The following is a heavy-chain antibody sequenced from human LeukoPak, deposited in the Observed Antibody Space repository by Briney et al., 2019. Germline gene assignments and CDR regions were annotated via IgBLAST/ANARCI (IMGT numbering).Heavy chain of an antibody. Sequence: GGSLRLSCAASGFTFSSYSMNWVHQAPRKGLEWVSYISSSSSTIYYADSVKGRFTISRDNAKNSLYLQMNSLRAEDTAVYYCARDLTGHGDAFDIWGQGTMVTVSS. CDR2: ISSSSSTI. V-gene: IGHV3-48*04. D-gene: IGHD3-9*01. CDR1: GFTFSSYS. CDR3: ARDLTGHGDAFDI. J-gene: IGHJ3*02.